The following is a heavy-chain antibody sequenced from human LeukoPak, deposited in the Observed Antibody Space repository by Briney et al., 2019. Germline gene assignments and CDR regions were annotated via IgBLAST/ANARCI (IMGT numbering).Heavy chain of an antibody. Sequence: PGRSLRLSCAASGFTFRSYGMHWVRQAPGKGLEWVALISYDGSNKYYADSVKGRFTISRDNSKNTMYLQMNSLRAEDTAVYYCAKSPAAAATGYWGQGTLVTVSS. V-gene: IGHV3-30*18. CDR3: AKSPAAAATGY. CDR2: ISYDGSNK. D-gene: IGHD6-13*01. J-gene: IGHJ4*02. CDR1: GFTFRSYG.